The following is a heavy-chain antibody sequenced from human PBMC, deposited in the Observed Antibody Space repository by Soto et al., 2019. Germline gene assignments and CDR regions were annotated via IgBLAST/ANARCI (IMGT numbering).Heavy chain of an antibody. Sequence: QVQLVQSGAEVKKPGSPVKVSCKASGGTFSSYAISWVRQAPGQGLEWMGGILPIFGTANYARKFQGRVTIPADRSTSTAYMELSSLRSEDTAVYYCARASTLTVHCGSVSCPRMDVWGQGTTVTGSS. CDR3: ARASTLTVHCGSVSCPRMDV. CDR1: GGTFSSYA. D-gene: IGHD2-2*01. V-gene: IGHV1-69*06. J-gene: IGHJ6*02. CDR2: ILPIFGTA.